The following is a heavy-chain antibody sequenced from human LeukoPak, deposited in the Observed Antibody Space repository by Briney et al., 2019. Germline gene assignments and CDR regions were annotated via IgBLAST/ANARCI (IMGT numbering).Heavy chain of an antibody. CDR1: GFTFSSHW. D-gene: IGHD1-26*01. Sequence: HPGGSLRLSCAASGFTFSSHWMTWVRQAPGKGLEWVSTISGGGGSTYYADSVKGRFTISRDNSKNTLYLQVNSLRAEDTAVYYCAKGGKWDVTPFDYWGQGTLVTVSS. CDR3: AKGGKWDVTPFDY. V-gene: IGHV3-23*01. J-gene: IGHJ4*02. CDR2: ISGGGGST.